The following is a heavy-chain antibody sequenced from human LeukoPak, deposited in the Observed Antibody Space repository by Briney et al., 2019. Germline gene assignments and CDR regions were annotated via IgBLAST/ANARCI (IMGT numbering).Heavy chain of an antibody. Sequence: SGGSLRLSCAASGFTFSSYEMNWVRKAPGKGLGLGSYISSSCSTIYYADSVKGRFTISRDNAKNSLYLQMNSLRAEDTAVYYCARGRGGYWGQGTLVTVSS. CDR2: ISSSCSTI. J-gene: IGHJ4*01. CDR3: ARGRGGY. D-gene: IGHD6-25*01. CDR1: GFTFSSYE. V-gene: IGHV3-48*03.